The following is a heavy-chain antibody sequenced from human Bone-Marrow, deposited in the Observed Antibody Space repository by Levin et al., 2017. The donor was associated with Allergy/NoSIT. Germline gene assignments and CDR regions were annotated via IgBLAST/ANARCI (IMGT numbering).Heavy chain of an antibody. V-gene: IGHV4-39*01. CDR2: IHYSGST. CDR3: ASARKGGSYAYSAWYFDR. Sequence: SQTLSLTCTVSGGSISSSGYYWGWIRQPPGKGLEWIGSIHYSGSTYYNPSLKSRVTISVDTSKNQFSLKLTSVTAADTAVYYCASARKGGSYAYSAWYFDRWGRGTLVTVSS. J-gene: IGHJ2*01. CDR1: GGSISSSGYY. D-gene: IGHD1-26*01.